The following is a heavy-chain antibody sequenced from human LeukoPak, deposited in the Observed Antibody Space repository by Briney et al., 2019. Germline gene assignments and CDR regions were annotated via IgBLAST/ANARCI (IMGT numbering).Heavy chain of an antibody. CDR2: ISGSGGST. Sequence: GGSLRLSCAASGFTFSSYAMSWVRQAPGKGLEWVSAISGSGGSTYYADSVKGRFTISRDNSKNTLYLQMNSLRAEDTAVYYCAKELYGSGSWSWLGYYFDYWGQGTLVTVSS. CDR3: AKELYGSGSWSWLGYYFDY. D-gene: IGHD3-10*01. CDR1: GFTFSSYA. J-gene: IGHJ4*02. V-gene: IGHV3-23*01.